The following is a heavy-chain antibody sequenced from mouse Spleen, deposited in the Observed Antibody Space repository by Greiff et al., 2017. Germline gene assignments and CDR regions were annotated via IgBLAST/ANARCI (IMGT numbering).Heavy chain of an antibody. Sequence: EVQLQQSGPELVKPGASVKISCKVSGYSFADYNMNWVRQSNGKRLEWIGVINPKSDTTGYNQKFKGKATLTVDQSSSTAYMHLNSLTSEDSAVYYCARMDFALAYWGQGTLVTVSA. V-gene: IGHV1-39*01. J-gene: IGHJ3*01. CDR3: ARMDFALAY. D-gene: IGHD2-3*01. CDR2: INPKSDTT. CDR1: GYSFADYN.